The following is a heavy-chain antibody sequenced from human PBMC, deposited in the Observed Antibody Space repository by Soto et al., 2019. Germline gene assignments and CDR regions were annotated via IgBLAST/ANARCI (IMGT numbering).Heavy chain of an antibody. Sequence: PSETLSLPCTISGASISSLYCSWVRQPPGKGLEWIGYIHYSGSTNYNPSLKSRVTILVDTSKNQFSLRLSSVTAADTAVYYCARGGWSMDVWGQGTTVTVSS. CDR1: GASISSLY. J-gene: IGHJ6*02. V-gene: IGHV4-59*11. CDR2: IHYSGST. D-gene: IGHD2-15*01. CDR3: ARGGWSMDV.